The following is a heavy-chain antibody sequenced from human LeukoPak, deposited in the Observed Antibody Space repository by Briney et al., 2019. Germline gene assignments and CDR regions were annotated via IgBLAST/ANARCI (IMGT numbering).Heavy chain of an antibody. D-gene: IGHD3-22*01. CDR1: GFTFSSYA. Sequence: GGSLRLSCAASGFTFSSYAMSWVRQAPGKGLEWVSAISGSGGSTYYADSVKGRFTISRGNSKNTLYLQMNSLRAEDTAVYYCAKDKTYYYDSSGYRGADNWFDPWGQGTLVTVSS. J-gene: IGHJ5*02. V-gene: IGHV3-23*01. CDR2: ISGSGGST. CDR3: AKDKTYYYDSSGYRGADNWFDP.